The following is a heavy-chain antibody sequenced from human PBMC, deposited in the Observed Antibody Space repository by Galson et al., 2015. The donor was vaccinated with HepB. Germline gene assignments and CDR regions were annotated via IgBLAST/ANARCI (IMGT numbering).Heavy chain of an antibody. D-gene: IGHD2-2*01. Sequence: SLRLSCAASGFTFSHHAMHWVRQAPGKGLEWVAVLSYDGSNKHYIDSVKGRFIISRDNSKNTLYLQMNSLRPEDTAMYYCAREGSQLLEYLPYWGQGTLVTVSS. CDR2: LSYDGSNK. CDR3: AREGSQLLEYLPY. J-gene: IGHJ4*02. CDR1: GFTFSHHA. V-gene: IGHV3-30-3*01.